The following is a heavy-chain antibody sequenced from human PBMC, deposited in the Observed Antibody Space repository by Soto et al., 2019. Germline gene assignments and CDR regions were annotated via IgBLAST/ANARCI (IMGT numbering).Heavy chain of an antibody. CDR3: AKDQAQDGSGYFYGMDV. CDR2: LSYDGTYK. D-gene: IGHD3-10*01. CDR1: GFTFSIFG. Sequence: QEHLVQSGGGVVQPGGSLRLSCDASGFTFSIFGMHWVRQAPGKGLAWVAVLSYDGTYKYYADSVKGRFTISRDNSKNMLFLQMNSLRPDDTAVYYCAKDQAQDGSGYFYGMDVWGQGTAVTVSS. V-gene: IGHV3-30*18. J-gene: IGHJ6*02.